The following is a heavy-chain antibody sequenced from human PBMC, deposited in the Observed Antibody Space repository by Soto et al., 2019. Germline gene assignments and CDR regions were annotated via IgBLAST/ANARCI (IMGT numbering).Heavy chain of an antibody. CDR3: ARSGSSWYGNPYYFDY. CDR1: GFTFSSYS. D-gene: IGHD6-13*01. CDR2: ISSSSSYI. V-gene: IGHV3-21*01. Sequence: GSLRLSCAASGFTFSSYSMNWVRQAPGKGLEWVSSISSSSSYIYYADSVKGRFTISRDNAKNSLYLQMNSLRAEDTAVYYCARSGSSWYGNPYYFDYWGQGTLVTVSS. J-gene: IGHJ4*02.